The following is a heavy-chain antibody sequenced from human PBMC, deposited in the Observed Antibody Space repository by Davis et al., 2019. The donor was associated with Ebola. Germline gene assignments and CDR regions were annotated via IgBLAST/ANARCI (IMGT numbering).Heavy chain of an antibody. Sequence: GGSLRLSCAASGLTFSTFAMNLVRQAPGKGLEWVAYISSSIATIYYAKSVTGRFTISRDNVKNSLYLQMNSLRDEDTAVYYCARFAAVEDWGQGTLVTVSS. D-gene: IGHD4-23*01. CDR2: ISSSIATI. CDR1: GLTFSTFA. CDR3: ARFAAVED. V-gene: IGHV3-48*02. J-gene: IGHJ4*02.